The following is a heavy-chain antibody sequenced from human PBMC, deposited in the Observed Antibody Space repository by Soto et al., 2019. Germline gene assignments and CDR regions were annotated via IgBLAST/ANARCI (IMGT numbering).Heavy chain of an antibody. CDR2: VYYSGTT. Sequence: QVQLHESGPGLVKPSQTLSLTCTVSGGSVSSGDSYWTWIRQAPGKGLEWVGHVYYSGTTYYNPSLKGRLTMTVDTSKNQFSLTLSSVTAADTAVYFCARGRLSGHPTPPHHYWGQGTLVTVSS. D-gene: IGHD2-21*02. CDR1: GGSVSSGDSY. V-gene: IGHV4-30-4*01. CDR3: ARGRLSGHPTPPHHY. J-gene: IGHJ4*02.